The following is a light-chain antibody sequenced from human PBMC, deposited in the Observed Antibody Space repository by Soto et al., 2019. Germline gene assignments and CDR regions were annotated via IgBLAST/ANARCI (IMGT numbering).Light chain of an antibody. CDR1: SSDAGGYNY. Sequence: QSALTQPRSVSGSPGQSVTISCTGTSSDAGGYNYVSWYQQHPGKAPKFMIYDVSKRPSGVPDRFSGSKSGNTASLTISGLQAEDEADYYCCSYAGSYTYVFGTGTKLTVL. CDR2: DVS. V-gene: IGLV2-11*01. J-gene: IGLJ1*01. CDR3: CSYAGSYTYV.